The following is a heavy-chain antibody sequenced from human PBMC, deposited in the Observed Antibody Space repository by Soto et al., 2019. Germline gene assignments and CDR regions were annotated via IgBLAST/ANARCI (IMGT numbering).Heavy chain of an antibody. CDR1: GGSISSSSYY. J-gene: IGHJ6*02. D-gene: IGHD6-13*01. CDR2: IYYSGST. CDR3: ARHSEPGVSGSSWFYYYYGMDV. Sequence: PSETLSLTCTVSGGSISSSSYYWGWIRQPPGKGLEWIGSIYYSGSTYYNPSLKSRVTISVDTSKNQFSLKLSSVTAADTAVYYCARHSEPGVSGSSWFYYYYGMDVWGQGTTVTVSS. V-gene: IGHV4-39*01.